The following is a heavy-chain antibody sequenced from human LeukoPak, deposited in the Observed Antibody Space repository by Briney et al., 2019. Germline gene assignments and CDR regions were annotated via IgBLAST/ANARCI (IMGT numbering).Heavy chain of an antibody. CDR2: IYYSGST. CDR3: ARDFHLTGATSRWFDP. V-gene: IGHV4-31*03. CDR1: GGSISSGDYY. Sequence: PSQTLSLTCTVSGGSISSGDYYWSWIRQHPGKGLEWIGYIYYSGSTYYNPSLKSRVTISVDTSKNQFSLKLSSVTAADTAVYYCARDFHLTGATSRWFDPWGQGTLVTVSS. J-gene: IGHJ5*02. D-gene: IGHD1-7*01.